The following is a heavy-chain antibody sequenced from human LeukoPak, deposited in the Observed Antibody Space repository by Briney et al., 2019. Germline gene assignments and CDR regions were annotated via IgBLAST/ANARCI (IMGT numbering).Heavy chain of an antibody. Sequence: GRSLRLSCAASGFAVGSHTLHWVRQAPGKGLEWVANIKQDGSEKYYVDSVKGRFTISRDNAKNLLYLQMNSLRAEDTAVYYCAREGGSWDYYDSSGLHLDYWGQGTLVTVSS. CDR1: GFAVGSHT. J-gene: IGHJ4*02. V-gene: IGHV3-7*01. D-gene: IGHD3-22*01. CDR2: IKQDGSEK. CDR3: AREGGSWDYYDSSGLHLDY.